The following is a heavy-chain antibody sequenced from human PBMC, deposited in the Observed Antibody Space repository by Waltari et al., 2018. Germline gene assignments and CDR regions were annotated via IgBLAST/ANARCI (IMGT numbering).Heavy chain of an antibody. CDR3: ARPRPGDGYKNAFDY. CDR2: IYPGDSDT. CDR1: GYSFTSYW. D-gene: IGHD5-12*01. J-gene: IGHJ4*03. Sequence: EVQLVQSGAEVKKPGESLKISCTRSGYSFTSYWIGWVRPLPGKGLEWMGIIYPGDSDTRYSPSFQGQVTISADKSISTAYLQWSSLKASDTAMYYCARPRPGDGYKNAFDYWGQGTTVTVSS. V-gene: IGHV5-51*03.